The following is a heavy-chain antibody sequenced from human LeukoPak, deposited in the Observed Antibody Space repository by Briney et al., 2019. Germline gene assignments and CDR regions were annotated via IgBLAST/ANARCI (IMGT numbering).Heavy chain of an antibody. CDR3: ARGPGSHFDY. D-gene: IGHD1-26*01. V-gene: IGHV4-4*02. CDR2: IYHSGST. Sequence: SETLSLTGAVSGGSISSSNWWSWVRQPPGKGLEWIGEIYHSGSTNYNPSLKSRVTISLDKSKNQFSLKLSSVTAADTAVYYCARGPGSHFDYWGQGTLVTVSS. CDR1: GGSISSSNW. J-gene: IGHJ4*02.